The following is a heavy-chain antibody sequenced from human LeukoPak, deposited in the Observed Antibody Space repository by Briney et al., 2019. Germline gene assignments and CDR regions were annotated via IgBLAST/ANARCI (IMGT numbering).Heavy chain of an antibody. D-gene: IGHD2-2*01. CDR2: MNPNSGNT. Sequence: ASVKVSCKASGYTFTSYDINWVRQATGQGLEWMGWMNPNSGNTGYAQKFQGRVTMTRNTSISTAYMELRSLRSDDTAVYYCARVKGAIVVVPAANWFDPWGQGTLVTVSS. V-gene: IGHV1-8*01. J-gene: IGHJ5*02. CDR1: GYTFTSYD. CDR3: ARVKGAIVVVPAANWFDP.